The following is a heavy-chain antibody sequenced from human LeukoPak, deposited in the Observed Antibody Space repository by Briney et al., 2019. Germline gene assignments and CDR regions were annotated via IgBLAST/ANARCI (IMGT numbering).Heavy chain of an antibody. CDR1: GFTFSSWG. V-gene: IGHV3-74*01. J-gene: IGHJ4*02. Sequence: GGSLRLSCAVSGFTSGFTFSSWGRHWVRQAPGKGLVLVSVCQTAWTSTSYAHSVTGRFTVSRDNAKNTLYLQMNSLRAEDTAVYYCPPLAYTSNWGQGTLVTVSS. CDR3: PPLAYTSN. CDR2: CQTAWTST. D-gene: IGHD6-19*01.